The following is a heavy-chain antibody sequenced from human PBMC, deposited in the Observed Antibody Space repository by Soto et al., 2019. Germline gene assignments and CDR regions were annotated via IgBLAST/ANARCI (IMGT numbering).Heavy chain of an antibody. CDR2: ISGSGGST. CDR1: GFTFSSYA. V-gene: IGHV3-23*01. D-gene: IGHD3-3*01. Sequence: GGSLRLSCAASGFTFSSYAMSWVRQAPGKGLEWVSAISGSGGSTYYADSVKGRFTISRDNSKNTLYLQMNSLRAEDTTVYYCAREHDFWSGYDAFDIWGQGTMVTVSS. J-gene: IGHJ3*02. CDR3: AREHDFWSGYDAFDI.